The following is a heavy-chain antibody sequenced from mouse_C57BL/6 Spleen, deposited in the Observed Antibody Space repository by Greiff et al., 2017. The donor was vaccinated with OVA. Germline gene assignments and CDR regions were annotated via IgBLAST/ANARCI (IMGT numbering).Heavy chain of an antibody. CDR2: IYPGDGDT. J-gene: IGHJ3*01. D-gene: IGHD4-1*01. Sequence: QVQLQQSGPELVKPGASVKISCKASGYAFSSSWMNWVKQRPGKGLEWIGRIYPGDGDTNYNGKFQGKATLTADKYSSTAYMELRSLTSEDSEVYCGARELTVPSAWFAYWGQGTLVTVSA. CDR1: GYAFSSSW. V-gene: IGHV1-82*01. CDR3: ARELTVPSAWFAY.